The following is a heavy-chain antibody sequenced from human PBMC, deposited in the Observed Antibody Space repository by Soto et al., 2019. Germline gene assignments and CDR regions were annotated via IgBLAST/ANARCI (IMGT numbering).Heavy chain of an antibody. CDR3: ARRDYYDSSGRRYGMDV. V-gene: IGHV1-18*01. D-gene: IGHD3-22*01. Sequence: ASVKVSCKASGYTLTSYGISWVRQAPGQGLEWMGWISAYNGNTNYAQKLQGRVTMTTDTSTSTAYMELRSLRSDDTAVYYCARRDYYDSSGRRYGMDVWGQGTTVTVSS. CDR1: GYTLTSYG. CDR2: ISAYNGNT. J-gene: IGHJ6*02.